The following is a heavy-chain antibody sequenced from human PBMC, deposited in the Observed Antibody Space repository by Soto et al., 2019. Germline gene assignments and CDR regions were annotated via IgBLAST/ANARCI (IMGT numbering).Heavy chain of an antibody. CDR2: ICYSGST. V-gene: IGHV4-31*03. Sequence: SETLSLTCTVSGGSISSGGYYWSWIRQHPGKGLEWIGYICYSGSTYYNPSLKSRVTISVDTSKNQFSLKLSSVTAADTAVYYCARRESFGEVNWFDPWGQGTLVTVSS. CDR3: ARRESFGEVNWFDP. CDR1: GGSISSGGYY. J-gene: IGHJ5*02. D-gene: IGHD3-3*01.